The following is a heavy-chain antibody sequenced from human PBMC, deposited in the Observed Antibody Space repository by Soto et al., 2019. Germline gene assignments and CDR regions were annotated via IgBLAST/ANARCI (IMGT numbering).Heavy chain of an antibody. Sequence: QVHVVQSGAEVKKPGCSVKVSCKASGGSFNNHVFNWVRQAPGQGLEWMGGIIPINGTPNHAQKFQGRVTISADKSTRTVYLELRSLRSDDTTVYYCTRDLEFRDGNISNLNYWGQGTLVTVSS. D-gene: IGHD3-3*01. CDR1: GGSFNNHV. CDR2: IIPINGTP. J-gene: IGHJ4*02. CDR3: TRDLEFRDGNISNLNY. V-gene: IGHV1-69*06.